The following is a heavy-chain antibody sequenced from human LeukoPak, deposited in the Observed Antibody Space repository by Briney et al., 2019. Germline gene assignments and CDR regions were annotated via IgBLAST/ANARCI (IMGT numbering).Heavy chain of an antibody. CDR3: ARNLVGDIVVVPAAILGWFDP. CDR1: GGSISSSSYC. V-gene: IGHV4-39*01. Sequence: SETLSLTCTVSGGSISSSSYCWGWIRQPPGKGLEWIGSIYYSGSTYYNPSLKSRVTISVDTSKNQFSLKLSSVTVADTAVYYCARNLVGDIVVVPAAILGWFDPWGQGTLVTVSS. CDR2: IYYSGST. J-gene: IGHJ5*02. D-gene: IGHD2-2*02.